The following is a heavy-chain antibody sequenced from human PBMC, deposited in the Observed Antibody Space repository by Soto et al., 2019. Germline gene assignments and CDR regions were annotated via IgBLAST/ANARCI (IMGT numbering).Heavy chain of an antibody. CDR3: ARGPQRITMVRGSYYFDY. J-gene: IGHJ4*02. V-gene: IGHV4-59*01. CDR2: IYYSGST. CDR1: GGSISSYY. D-gene: IGHD3-10*01. Sequence: QVQLQESGPGLVKPSETLSLTCTVSGGSISSYYWSWIRQPPGKGLEWIGYIYYSGSTNYNPSLKSRVTISVDTSKNQFSLKLSSVTAADTAVYYCARGPQRITMVRGSYYFDYWGQGTLVTVSS.